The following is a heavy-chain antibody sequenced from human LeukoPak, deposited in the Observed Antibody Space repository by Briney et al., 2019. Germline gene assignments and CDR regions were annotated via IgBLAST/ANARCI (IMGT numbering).Heavy chain of an antibody. D-gene: IGHD1-26*01. CDR2: IYTSGST. V-gene: IGHV4-4*07. Sequence: SETLSLTRTVSGGSISSYYWGWIRQPAGKGLEWIGRIYTSGSTNYNPSLKSRVTISVDKSKNQFSLKLSSVTAADTAVYYCARDWAVGATYYFDYWGQGTLVTVSS. CDR1: GGSISSYY. CDR3: ARDWAVGATYYFDY. J-gene: IGHJ4*02.